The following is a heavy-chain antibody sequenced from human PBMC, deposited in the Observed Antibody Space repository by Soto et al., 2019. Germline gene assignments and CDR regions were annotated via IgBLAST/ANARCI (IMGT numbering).Heavy chain of an antibody. CDR1: GFTFSSYS. D-gene: IGHD3-22*01. V-gene: IGHV3-21*01. J-gene: IGHJ6*02. Sequence: GGSLRLSSAASGFTFSSYSMNWVRQAPEKGLEWGASSSSSSSYIYDAAAVEGRVTISRDNAKNSLYLQMNSLRAEDTAVYYCARDYYDSSGNYCYYGMDVWGQGTTVTVS. CDR2: SSSSSSYI. CDR3: ARDYYDSSGNYCYYGMDV.